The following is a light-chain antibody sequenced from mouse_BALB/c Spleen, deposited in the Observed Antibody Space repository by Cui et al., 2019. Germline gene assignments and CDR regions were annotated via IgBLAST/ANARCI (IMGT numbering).Light chain of an antibody. V-gene: IGKV17-127*01. CDR2: EGN. Sequence: ETTVTQSPPSLPAATGEKIAIRCITSTDIDDNMNWYPQKPAEPPTRLISEGNSPRPGVPSRFSSSSYGREFVSTIDSKLAEDVADYYCLQRDDMPRTFGSGTKLEIK. CDR1: TDIDDN. J-gene: IGKJ4*01. CDR3: LQRDDMPRT.